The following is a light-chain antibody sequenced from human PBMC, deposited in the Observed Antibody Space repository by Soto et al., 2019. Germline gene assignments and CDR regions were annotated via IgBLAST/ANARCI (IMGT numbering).Light chain of an antibody. J-gene: IGLJ3*02. CDR3: SSYAGSNNLV. CDR1: SSDIGGYDY. CDR2: EVS. Sequence: QSVLTQPPSASGSPGQSVTISCTGTSSDIGGYDYVSWYQQHPGKAPKLIIYEVSKRPSGVPDRFSGSKSGNTASLTVSGLQAEEEADYYCSSYAGSNNLVFAGGTKVTVL. V-gene: IGLV2-8*01.